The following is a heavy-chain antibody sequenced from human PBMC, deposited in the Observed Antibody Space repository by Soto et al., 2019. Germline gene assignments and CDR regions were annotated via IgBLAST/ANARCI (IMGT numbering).Heavy chain of an antibody. CDR1: GGSISSGGYY. Sequence: QVQLQESGPGLVKPSQTLSLTCTVSGGSISSGGYYWSWIRQHPGKVLEWIGYIYYRGSTNYNPSLKSRVTISVATSKNQCPLKLGSVTAAATPAYSCARDRGYSSGWPDFDDWGQGTLVTFSS. J-gene: IGHJ4*02. D-gene: IGHD6-19*01. CDR2: IYYRGST. V-gene: IGHV4-31*03. CDR3: ARDRGYSSGWPDFDD.